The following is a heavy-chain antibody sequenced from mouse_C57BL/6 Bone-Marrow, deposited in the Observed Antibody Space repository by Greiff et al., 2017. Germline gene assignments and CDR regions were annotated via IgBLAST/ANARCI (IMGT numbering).Heavy chain of an antibody. CDR1: GYTFTSYW. J-gene: IGHJ2*01. CDR2: IYPGSGST. D-gene: IGHD5-1-1*01. CDR3: ARNTAYFDY. V-gene: IGHV1-55*01. Sequence: QVQLQQPGAELVKPGASVKMSCKASGYTFTSYWITWVKQRPGQGLEWIGDIYPGSGSTNYNEKFKSKATLTVETSSSTAFKQLSSLTSEDSAVYYCARNTAYFDYWGQGTTLTVSS.